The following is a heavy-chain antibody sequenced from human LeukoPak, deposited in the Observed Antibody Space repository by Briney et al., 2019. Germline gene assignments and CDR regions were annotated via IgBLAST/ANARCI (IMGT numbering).Heavy chain of an antibody. D-gene: IGHD6-13*01. V-gene: IGHV1-18*04. Sequence: GASVKVSCKASGYTFTSYGISWVRQAPGQGLEWMGWISAYNGNTNYAQKLQDRVTMTTDTSTSTAYMELRSLRSDDTAVYYCARDPGAAAARPFDYWGQGTLVTVSS. CDR3: ARDPGAAAARPFDY. J-gene: IGHJ4*02. CDR1: GYTFTSYG. CDR2: ISAYNGNT.